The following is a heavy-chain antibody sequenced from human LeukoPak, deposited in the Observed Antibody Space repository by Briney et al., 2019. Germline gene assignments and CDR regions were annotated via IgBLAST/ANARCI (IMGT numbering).Heavy chain of an antibody. J-gene: IGHJ4*02. CDR1: GGSFSGYY. Sequence: PSETLSLTCAVYGGSFSGYYWSWIRQPPGKGLEWIGEINHSGSTNYNPSLKSRVTISVDTSKNQFSLKLSSVTAADTAVYYCARTESHRGGKNYFDYWGQGILVTVYS. D-gene: IGHD4-23*01. CDR2: INHSGST. CDR3: ARTESHRGGKNYFDY. V-gene: IGHV4-34*01.